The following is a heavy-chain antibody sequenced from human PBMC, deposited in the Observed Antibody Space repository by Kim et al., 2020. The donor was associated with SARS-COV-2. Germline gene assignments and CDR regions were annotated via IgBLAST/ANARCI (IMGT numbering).Heavy chain of an antibody. CDR1: GFTFSSYA. V-gene: IGHV3-23*01. D-gene: IGHD3-10*01. Sequence: GGSLRLSCAASGFTFSSYAMSWVRQAPGKGLEWVSAISGSGGSTYYADSVKGRFTISRDNSKNTLYLQMNSLRAEDTAVYYCAKDSEPPVTMVQGVISSMASSPAYYYYYYMDVWGKGTTVTVSS. CDR2: ISGSGGST. J-gene: IGHJ6*03. CDR3: AKDSEPPVTMVQGVISSMASSPAYYYYYYMDV.